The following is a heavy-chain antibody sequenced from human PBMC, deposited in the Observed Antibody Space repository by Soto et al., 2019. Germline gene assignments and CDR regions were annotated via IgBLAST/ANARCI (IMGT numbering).Heavy chain of an antibody. D-gene: IGHD2-2*01. CDR3: ARKFHSGSVPAAMRVPYYYYYMDV. V-gene: IGHV4-39*01. Sequence: SETLSLTCTVSGGSISSSSYYWGWIRQPPGKGLEWIGSIYYSGSTYYNPSLKSRVTISVDTSKNQFSLKLSSVTAADTAVYYCARKFHSGSVPAAMRVPYYYYYMDVWSKGTTVTVSS. J-gene: IGHJ6*03. CDR1: GGSISSSSYY. CDR2: IYYSGST.